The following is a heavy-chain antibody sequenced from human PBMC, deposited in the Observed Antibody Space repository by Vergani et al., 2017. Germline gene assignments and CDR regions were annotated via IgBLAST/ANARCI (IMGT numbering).Heavy chain of an antibody. D-gene: IGHD3-10*01. CDR3: ARPWGLSYYYGSSNDAFDI. Sequence: EVQLVESGGGLVQPGGSLRLSCAASGFTFSSYAMHWVRQAPGKGLEYVSAISSNGGSTYYANSVKGRFTISRDNSKNTLYLQMGGLRAEAMAVYYCARPWGLSYYYGSSNDAFDIWGQGTMVTVSS. CDR2: ISSNGGST. V-gene: IGHV3-64*01. J-gene: IGHJ3*02. CDR1: GFTFSSYA.